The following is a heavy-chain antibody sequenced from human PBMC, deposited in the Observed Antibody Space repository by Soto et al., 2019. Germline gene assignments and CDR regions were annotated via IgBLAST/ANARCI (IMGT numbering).Heavy chain of an antibody. CDR1: GYIFTAYS. CDR2: VNPSGGST. J-gene: IGHJ1*01. Sequence: QVQLVQSGAEVKKPGASVKGSCKASGYIFTAYSMHWVRQAPGQGLEWMGVVNPSGGSTNYAQKCQGRITMTRDTSTSTVYMDLSSLTSEDTAVYYCAREENCSDGICYSEYFHRWGQGTLVTVSS. V-gene: IGHV1-46*01. CDR3: AREENCSDGICYSEYFHR. D-gene: IGHD2-15*01.